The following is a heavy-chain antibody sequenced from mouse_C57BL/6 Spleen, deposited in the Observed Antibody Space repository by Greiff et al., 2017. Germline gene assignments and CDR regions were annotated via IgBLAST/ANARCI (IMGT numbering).Heavy chain of an antibody. CDR1: GYTFTSSW. V-gene: IGHV1-69*01. J-gene: IGHJ1*03. Sequence: QVQLQQPGAELVMPGASVKLSCKTSGYTFTSSWMHWVKQRPGQGLEWIGEIDPSDSYTNYNQKFKGKSTLTVDKSSSTAYMQLSSLKSEDSAVYYCARSRYFDVWGTGTTVTVSS. CDR2: IDPSDSYT. CDR3: ARSRYFDV.